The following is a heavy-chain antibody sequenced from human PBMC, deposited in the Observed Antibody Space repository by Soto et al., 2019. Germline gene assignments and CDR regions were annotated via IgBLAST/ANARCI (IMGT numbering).Heavy chain of an antibody. CDR3: ARDGGFCSSTSCYSFYN. V-gene: IGHV4-59*01. CDR1: SGSIIAYH. J-gene: IGHJ4*02. CDR2: IYYRGST. D-gene: IGHD2-2*02. Sequence: SETLSVTCTVSSGSIIAYHWSWIRQPPGKGLEWIGYIYYRGSTNYNPSLKSRVTISVDTSKNQFSLKLTSVTAADTAVYYCARDGGFCSSTSCYSFYNWGQGTLVTVSS.